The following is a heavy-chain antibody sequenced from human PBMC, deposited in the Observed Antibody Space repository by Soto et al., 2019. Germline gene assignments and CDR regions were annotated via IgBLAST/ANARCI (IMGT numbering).Heavy chain of an antibody. CDR1: GFTFSSYG. J-gene: IGHJ1*01. CDR2: ISYDGSNK. D-gene: IGHD3-9*01. CDR3: AKGSLRDILTGYQEYFQH. V-gene: IGHV3-30*18. Sequence: GGSLRLSCAASGFTFSSYGMHWVRQAPGKGLEWVAVISYDGSNKYYADSVKGRFTISRDNSKNTLYLQMNSLRAEDTAVYYCAKGSLRDILTGYQEYFQHWGQGTLVTVSS.